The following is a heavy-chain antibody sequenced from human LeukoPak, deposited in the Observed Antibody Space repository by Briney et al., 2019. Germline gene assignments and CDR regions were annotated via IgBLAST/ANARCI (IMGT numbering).Heavy chain of an antibody. CDR2: ISWDGGST. V-gene: IGHV3-43D*04. CDR3: AAADKFWSPVDY. CDR1: AFTFDDYA. D-gene: IGHD6-13*01. J-gene: IGHJ4*02. Sequence: GGSLRLAWAAAAFTFDDYAMHWVRQPPGKGLEWVSLISWDGGSTYYAESVKGRFTISRDNSNNSLYLQMNSLSAADTALYYCAAADKFWSPVDYWGQGTLVTVSS.